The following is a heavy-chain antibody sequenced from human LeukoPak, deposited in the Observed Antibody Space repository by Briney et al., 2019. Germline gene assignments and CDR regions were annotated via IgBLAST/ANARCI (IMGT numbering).Heavy chain of an antibody. CDR2: INHSGST. J-gene: IGHJ5*02. CDR1: GGSFSGYY. CDR3: ARLLYNWFDP. Sequence: SETLSLTCAVYGGSFSGYYWSWIRQPPGKGLEWIGEINHSGSTNYNPSLKSRVTISVDTSKNQFSLKLSSVTAADTAVYYCARLLYNWFDPWGQGTLVTISS. V-gene: IGHV4-34*01.